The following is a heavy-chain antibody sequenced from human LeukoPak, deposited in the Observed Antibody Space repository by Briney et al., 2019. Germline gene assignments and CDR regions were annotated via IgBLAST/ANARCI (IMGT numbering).Heavy chain of an antibody. CDR2: IYYSGST. V-gene: IGHV4-59*01. CDR1: GGSISTYY. J-gene: IGHJ4*02. D-gene: IGHD3-16*01. CDR3: TRGAGWLIDY. Sequence: PSETLSLTCAVSGGSISTYYWSWIRQPPGKGLEWIGYIYYSGSTSYNPSLKSRVTISVDTSTNQFSLKLNSMTTADTAVYYCTRGAGWLIDYWGQGILVTVSS.